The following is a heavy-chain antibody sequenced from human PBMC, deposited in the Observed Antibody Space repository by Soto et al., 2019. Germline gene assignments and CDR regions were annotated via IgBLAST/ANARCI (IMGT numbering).Heavy chain of an antibody. CDR3: PRGGANWLDP. V-gene: IGHV6-1*01. CDR2: TYYRSEWYH. Sequence: RTLSRPCAISGDSVSRNGAAWNWISQSPSRGLEWLGRTYYRSEWYHDYAVFVRSRITVNPDTSKMQFSLQLSSVTPEDTAVSSCPRGGANWLDPCGQGTLVTVSS. J-gene: IGHJ5*02. CDR1: GDSVSRNGAA.